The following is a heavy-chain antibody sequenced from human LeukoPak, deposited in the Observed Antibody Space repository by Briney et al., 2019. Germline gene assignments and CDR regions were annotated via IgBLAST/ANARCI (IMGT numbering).Heavy chain of an antibody. CDR1: GFTFSTYG. CDR3: ATELGKSRYRDY. CDR2: IWYDGNNK. Sequence: PGRSLRLSCAASGFTFSTYGMHWVRQAPGKGLEWVAVIWYDGNNKYYADSVKGRFTISRQNSTNTLFLQVNSMRAQDATVEYYATELGKSRYRDYWCQGTLVTVSS. D-gene: IGHD1-14*01. V-gene: IGHV3-33*02. J-gene: IGHJ4*02.